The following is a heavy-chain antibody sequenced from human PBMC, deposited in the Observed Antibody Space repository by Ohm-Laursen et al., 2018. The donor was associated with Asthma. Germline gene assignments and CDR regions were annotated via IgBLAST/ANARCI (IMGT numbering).Heavy chain of an antibody. CDR1: GGTFSSYA. CDR3: ASYGDIVVVPAATPFLYYYGMDV. Sequence: SSVKVSCKASGGTFSSYAISWVRQAPGQGLEWMGGIIPIFGTANYAQKFQRRVTITADESTSTAYMELSSLRSEDTAVYYCASYGDIVVVPAATPFLYYYGMDVWGQGTTVTVSS. CDR2: IIPIFGTA. V-gene: IGHV1-69*01. J-gene: IGHJ6*02. D-gene: IGHD2-2*01.